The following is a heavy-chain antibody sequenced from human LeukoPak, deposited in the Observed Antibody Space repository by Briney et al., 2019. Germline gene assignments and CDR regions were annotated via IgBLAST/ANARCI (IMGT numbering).Heavy chain of an antibody. D-gene: IGHD3-3*01. Sequence: PGGSLRLSCAASGFTFSSYAMSWVRQAPGKGLEWVSAISGSGGSTYYADSVKGRFTISRDNSKNTLYLQMNSLRAEDTAVYYCANLRFLEWLLSDWGQGTLVTVSS. CDR2: ISGSGGST. V-gene: IGHV3-23*01. CDR3: ANLRFLEWLLSD. CDR1: GFTFSSYA. J-gene: IGHJ4*02.